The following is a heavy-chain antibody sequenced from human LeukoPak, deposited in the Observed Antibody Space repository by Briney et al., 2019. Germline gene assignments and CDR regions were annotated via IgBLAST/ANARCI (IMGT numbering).Heavy chain of an antibody. V-gene: IGHV4-38-2*02. CDR3: ARGTHSGWYSYNWFDP. Sequence: MASETLSLTCTVSGYSISSGYYWGWIRQPPGKGLEWIGSIYHSGSTYYNPSLKSRVTISVDTSKNQFSLKLSSVTAADTAVYYCARGTHSGWYSYNWFDPWGQGTLVTVSS. J-gene: IGHJ5*02. D-gene: IGHD6-19*01. CDR2: IYHSGST. CDR1: GYSISSGYY.